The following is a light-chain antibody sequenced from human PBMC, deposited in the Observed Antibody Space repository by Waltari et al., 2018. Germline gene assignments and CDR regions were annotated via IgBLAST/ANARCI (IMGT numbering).Light chain of an antibody. CDR2: DAS. Sequence: IFLTQYPATLSLSPGERATLSCRASQSVSSFLAWFQQKPGQAPRLLIFDASKRATDIPARFSATGSGTDFTLTISSLEPEDFAVYYCQQRSNWPSLSFGGGTKVEIK. J-gene: IGKJ4*01. V-gene: IGKV3-11*01. CDR3: QQRSNWPSLS. CDR1: QSVSSF.